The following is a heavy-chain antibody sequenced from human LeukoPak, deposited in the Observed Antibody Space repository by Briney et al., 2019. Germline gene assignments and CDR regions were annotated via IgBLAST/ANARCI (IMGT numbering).Heavy chain of an antibody. CDR3: ARQRRSSGWPNDY. CDR1: GYSFTSYW. CDR2: TYPDDSDT. V-gene: IGHV5-51*01. J-gene: IGHJ4*02. D-gene: IGHD6-19*01. Sequence: TGESLKISCKGSGYSFTSYWIAWVRQMPGKGLEWMGITYPDDSDTRYSPSFQGQVTITADKSISTAYLQWSSLKASDNAMYYCARQRRSSGWPNDYWGQGTLVTVSS.